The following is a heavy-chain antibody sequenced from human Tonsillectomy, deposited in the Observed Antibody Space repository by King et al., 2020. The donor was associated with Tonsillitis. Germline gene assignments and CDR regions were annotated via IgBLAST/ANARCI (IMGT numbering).Heavy chain of an antibody. CDR2: IDTNGST. D-gene: IGHD3-10*01. J-gene: IGHJ5*02. CDR1: GASISSGTYY. Sequence: QLQESGPGLVKPSQTLSLTCTVSGASISSGTYYWSWIRQPAGKGLEWIGRIDTNGSTKYNPSLKSRVTLSIDTPQNQFSLKLTSMTAADTAVYYCARNRLWFGEEPNWFDPWGQGTQVTVSS. V-gene: IGHV4-61*02. CDR3: ARNRLWFGEEPNWFDP.